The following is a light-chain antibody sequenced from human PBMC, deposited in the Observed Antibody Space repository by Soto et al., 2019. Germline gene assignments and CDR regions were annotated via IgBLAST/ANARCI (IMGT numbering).Light chain of an antibody. Sequence: EIVWTHSPATLSVSPGERATLSCRASQSVSSNLAWYQQNPGKAPSLRIYVASTRATGIPARFSGSGSGTEFTLTISSLQSEDFAFYYCQQYNNWPRTWTFGQGTKVEIK. V-gene: IGKV3-15*01. CDR1: QSVSSN. CDR2: VAS. CDR3: QQYNNWPRTWT. J-gene: IGKJ1*01.